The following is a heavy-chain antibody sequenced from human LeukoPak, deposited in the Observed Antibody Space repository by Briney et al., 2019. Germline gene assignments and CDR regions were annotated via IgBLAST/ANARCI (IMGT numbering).Heavy chain of an antibody. CDR2: INFNGGRT. V-gene: IGHV3-23*01. J-gene: IGHJ4*02. D-gene: IGHD3-10*01. CDR1: GFDFSSHG. CDR3: AKGGRGSWAGNTGD. Sequence: GGSLRLSCAASGFDFSSHGMNWVGQAPGKGLEWVSTINFNGGRTYYADSVEGRFSVSRDNSKNTLYLQMNSLRVEDTAVYYCAKGGRGSWAGNTGDWGQGTLVSVSS.